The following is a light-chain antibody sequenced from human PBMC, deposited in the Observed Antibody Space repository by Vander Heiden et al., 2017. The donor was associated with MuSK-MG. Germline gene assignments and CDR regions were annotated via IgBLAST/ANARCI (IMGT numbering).Light chain of an antibody. CDR3: QSSDSSLSAWV. J-gene: IGLJ3*02. V-gene: IGLV1-40*01. CDR2: TNN. Sequence: SELTQLPSVSGAPGQRVAISCTGSSSNIGTGYDVHWYQQVPGTAPRLLIFTNNNRPSGVPDRFSGYKSGTSAYTGTTGLQAEDEADDYCQSSDSSLSAWVFGGGTKLTVL. CDR1: SSNIGTGYD.